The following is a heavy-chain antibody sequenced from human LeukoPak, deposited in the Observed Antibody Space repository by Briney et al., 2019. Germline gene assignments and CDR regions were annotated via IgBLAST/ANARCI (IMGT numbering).Heavy chain of an antibody. Sequence: GGSLRLSCTASGFTFGDYAMSWFRQAPGKGLEWVGFIRSKAYGGTTEYAASVKGRFTISRDDSKSIAYLQMNSLKTEDTAVYYCTREGTTGTLFYYYYYMDVWGKGTTVTVSS. CDR3: TREGTTGTLFYYYYYMDV. J-gene: IGHJ6*03. CDR2: IRSKAYGGTT. V-gene: IGHV3-49*03. D-gene: IGHD1-1*01. CDR1: GFTFGDYA.